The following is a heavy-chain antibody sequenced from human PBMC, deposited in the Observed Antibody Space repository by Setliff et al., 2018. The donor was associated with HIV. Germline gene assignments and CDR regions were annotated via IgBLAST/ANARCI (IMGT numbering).Heavy chain of an antibody. CDR1: GGSISSGYYY. V-gene: IGHV4-31*03. CDR3: ARGHLGSYFPNYYYYGMDV. J-gene: IGHJ6*02. CDR2: IYYSGNP. Sequence: SETLSLTCTVSGGSISSGYYYWSWIRQHPGKGLEWIGYIYYSGNPFYNPSLRSRVTISLDTSKNQFSLKLSSVTAADTAVYYCARGHLGSYFPNYYYYGMDVWGQGTTVTVSS. D-gene: IGHD1-26*01.